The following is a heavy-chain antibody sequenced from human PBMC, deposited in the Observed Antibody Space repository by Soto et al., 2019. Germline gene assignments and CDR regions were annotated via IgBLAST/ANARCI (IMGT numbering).Heavy chain of an antibody. CDR2: IYYSGST. CDR3: ARVTRDGWYYYYYMDV. CDR1: GGSISSYY. Sequence: SETLSLTCTVSGGSISSYYWSWIRQPPGKGLERIGYIYYSGSTNYNPSLKSRVTISVDTSKNQFSLKLSSVTAADTAVYYCARVTRDGWYYYYYMDVWGKGTTVTVSS. V-gene: IGHV4-59*01. J-gene: IGHJ6*03. D-gene: IGHD4-17*01.